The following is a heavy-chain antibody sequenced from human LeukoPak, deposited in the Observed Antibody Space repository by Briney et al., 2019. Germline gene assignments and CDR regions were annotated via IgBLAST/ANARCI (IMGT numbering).Heavy chain of an antibody. D-gene: IGHD6-13*01. J-gene: IGHJ4*02. CDR3: ARDLRTDSRNWAAFDY. CDR1: GYTFTSYD. Sequence: GASVKVSCKASGYTFTSYDINWVRQATGQRLEWVGWMNPNSGNTGYAQKFQGRVTITRNTAISTAYMELSSLRSEDTAVYYCARDLRTDSRNWAAFDYWGQGTLVTVSS. V-gene: IGHV1-8*03. CDR2: MNPNSGNT.